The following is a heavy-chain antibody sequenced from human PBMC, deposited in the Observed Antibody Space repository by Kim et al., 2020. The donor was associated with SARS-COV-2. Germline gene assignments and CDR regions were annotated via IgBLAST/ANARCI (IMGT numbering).Heavy chain of an antibody. CDR2: T. J-gene: IGHJ3*01. Sequence: TRYNQSLEGQVTISDDKSISTVFLHWGSLKASDTVMYYCARSYGDQAFDVWGQGTMITVSS. V-gene: IGHV5-51*01. CDR3: ARSYGDQAFDV. D-gene: IGHD4-17*01.